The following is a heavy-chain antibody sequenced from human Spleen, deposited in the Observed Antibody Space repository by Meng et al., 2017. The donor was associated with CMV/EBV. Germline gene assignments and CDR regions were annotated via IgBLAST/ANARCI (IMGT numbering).Heavy chain of an antibody. D-gene: IGHD6-6*01. CDR3: AKDKASSSEYYGMDV. J-gene: IGHJ6*02. CDR1: GFTFDDYA. CDR2: IYWNSGRV. V-gene: IGHV3-9*01. Sequence: GGSLRLSCAASGFTFDDYAMHWVRQAPEKGLEWVSSIYWNSGRVAYADSVKGRFTISRDNAKNSLYLQMNSLRTEDTALYYCAKDKASSSEYYGMDVWGQGTTVTVSS.